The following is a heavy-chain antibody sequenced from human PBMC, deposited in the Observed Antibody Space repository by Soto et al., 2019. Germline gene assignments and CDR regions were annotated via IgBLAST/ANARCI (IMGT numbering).Heavy chain of an antibody. Sequence: EVQLTESGGGLVKPGGSLRLSCEGSGFNFRNFNMIWVRQAPGKGLEWVSSVSGSSSYIYYADSVKGRFTVSRDNVNNLVFLQMNGRRPEETPMYYCARDLRGPYGPWGQGTMVTVAS. V-gene: IGHV3-21*06. CDR2: VSGSSSYI. D-gene: IGHD4-17*01. CDR3: ARDLRGPYGP. CDR1: GFNFRNFN. J-gene: IGHJ3*01.